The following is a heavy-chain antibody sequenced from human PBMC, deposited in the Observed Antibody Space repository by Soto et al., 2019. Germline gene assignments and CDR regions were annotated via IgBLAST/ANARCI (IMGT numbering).Heavy chain of an antibody. CDR1: DGSVSSSSYY. J-gene: IGHJ6*02. D-gene: IGHD3-16*01. V-gene: IGHV4-61*01. Sequence: QVQLQESGPGLVKPSETLSLTCTVSDGSVSSSSYYWSWIRQPPGKGLEWIGYIYYSGSTNYNPSLKSRVTISVDTSKNQFSLKLSSVTAADTAVYYCARERGGGGMDVWGQGTTVTVSS. CDR2: IYYSGST. CDR3: ARERGGGGMDV.